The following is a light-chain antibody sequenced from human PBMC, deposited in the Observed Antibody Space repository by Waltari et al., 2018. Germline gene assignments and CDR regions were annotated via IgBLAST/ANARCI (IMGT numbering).Light chain of an antibody. CDR3: QQCYTFPYT. CDR2: WAS. J-gene: IGKJ2*01. CDR1: QSVLSSSNNKNY. Sequence: DIVLTQSPDSLAVSLGERATINCQSSQSVLSSSNNKNYLGWDQQKPGQPPKLLITWASTRESGVPDRFSGSGSGTDFTLTISSLQAEDVAVYFCQQCYTFPYTFGQGTKLEIK. V-gene: IGKV4-1*01.